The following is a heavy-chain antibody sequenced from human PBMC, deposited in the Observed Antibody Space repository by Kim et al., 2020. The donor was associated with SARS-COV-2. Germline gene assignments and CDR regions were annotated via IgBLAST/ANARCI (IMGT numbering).Heavy chain of an antibody. D-gene: IGHD3-10*01. Sequence: SETLSLTCLVSGGPITGHAWSWLRQPPGKGLEWIAHISSDGFTDYNPSLTSPVITSLELSKNQFSLRLESVTATDTAIYYCARHLISSGTFFNFDLWGQGALVTVSS. CDR1: GGPITGHA. CDR3: ARHLISSGTFFNFDL. J-gene: IGHJ5*02. CDR2: ISSDGFT. V-gene: IGHV4-59*08.